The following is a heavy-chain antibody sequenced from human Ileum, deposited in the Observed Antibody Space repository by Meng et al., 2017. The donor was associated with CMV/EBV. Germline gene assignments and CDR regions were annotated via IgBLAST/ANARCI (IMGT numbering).Heavy chain of an antibody. D-gene: IGHD5-18*01. Sequence: GGSLRLSCAASGFIFSTYTIHWVRQAPGKGLEWVSSISSSAHIYYADSLEGRLTISRDNAKNSLYLQMNSLRAEDTAVYYCARTRGYSYGFDYWGQGTLVTVSS. CDR3: ARTRGYSYGFDY. CDR1: GFIFSTYT. CDR2: ISSSAHI. J-gene: IGHJ4*02. V-gene: IGHV3-21*01.